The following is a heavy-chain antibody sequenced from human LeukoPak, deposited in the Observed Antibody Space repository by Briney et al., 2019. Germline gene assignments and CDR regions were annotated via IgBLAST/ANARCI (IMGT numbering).Heavy chain of an antibody. CDR2: IYHSGST. Sequence: KASETLSLTCAVSGGSISSGGYSWSWIRQPPGKGLEWIGYIYHSGSTYYNPSLKSRVTISVDRSKNQFSLKLSSVTAADTAVYFCARWTTVARYGMDVWGQGTTVTVSS. D-gene: IGHD4-23*01. J-gene: IGHJ6*02. CDR1: GGSISSGGYS. V-gene: IGHV4-30-2*01. CDR3: ARWTTVARYGMDV.